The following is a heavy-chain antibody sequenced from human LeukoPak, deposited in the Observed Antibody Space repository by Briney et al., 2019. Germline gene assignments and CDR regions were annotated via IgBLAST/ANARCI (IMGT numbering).Heavy chain of an antibody. Sequence: ASVKVSCKASGYTFTGYYMHWVRQAPGQGLEWMGWINPNSGGTNYAQKLQGRVTMTTDTSTSTAYMELRSLRSDDTAVYYCAGERERGSDAFDIWGQGTMVTVSS. CDR1: GYTFTGYY. D-gene: IGHD1-1*01. V-gene: IGHV1-2*02. CDR2: INPNSGGT. J-gene: IGHJ3*02. CDR3: AGERERGSDAFDI.